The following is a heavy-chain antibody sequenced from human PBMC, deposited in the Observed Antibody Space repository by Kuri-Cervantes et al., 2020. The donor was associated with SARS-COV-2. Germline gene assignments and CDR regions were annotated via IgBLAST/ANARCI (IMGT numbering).Heavy chain of an antibody. D-gene: IGHD6-13*01. Sequence: ASVKVSCKASGYSFSTYDINWVRQAPGQGPQWMGWINPKTGATKYAQIFQGRVTMTRDTPINTVYMELNSLRFDDTAVYFCARDGGLAASGKFDYWGQGTLVTVSS. CDR3: ARDGGLAASGKFDY. CDR2: INPKTGAT. V-gene: IGHV1-2*02. J-gene: IGHJ4*02. CDR1: GYSFSTYD.